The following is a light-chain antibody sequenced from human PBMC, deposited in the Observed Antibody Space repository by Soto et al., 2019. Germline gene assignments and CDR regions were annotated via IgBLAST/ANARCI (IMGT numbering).Light chain of an antibody. CDR3: SSYTGSSTLVV. V-gene: IGLV2-14*01. CDR2: DVS. CDR1: SSDVGGYNY. Sequence: QSVLTQPASVSGSPGQSITISCTGTSSDVGGYNYVSWYQQHPGKAPKLMIYDVSNRPSGVSNRFSGSKSGNTASLTISGRQAEDEADYSCSSYTGSSTLVVFGGGTKLAVL. J-gene: IGLJ2*01.